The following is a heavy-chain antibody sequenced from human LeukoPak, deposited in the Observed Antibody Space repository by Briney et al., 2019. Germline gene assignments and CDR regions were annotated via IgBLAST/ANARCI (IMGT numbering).Heavy chain of an antibody. D-gene: IGHD3-10*01. CDR1: RFSFSNHW. Sequence: GGSLRLSCATSRFSFSNHWMHWVRQAPGKGLVWVSRVKSDGSNPSYADSVKGRFTISRDNAENMLYLQMNTLGAEDTAVYYCARDIVSGSGSLDYWGQGTLVTVSS. V-gene: IGHV3-74*01. J-gene: IGHJ4*02. CDR2: VKSDGSNP. CDR3: ARDIVSGSGSLDY.